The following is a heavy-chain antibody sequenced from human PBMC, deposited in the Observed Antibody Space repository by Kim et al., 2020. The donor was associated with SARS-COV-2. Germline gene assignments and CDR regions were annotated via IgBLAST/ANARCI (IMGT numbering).Heavy chain of an antibody. D-gene: IGHD3-16*02. CDR2: VYYSGTT. CDR3: ARARGITCGCVIARGYYDYYYGMDV. V-gene: IGHV4-31*03. J-gene: IGHJ6*02. CDR1: GGSISSGGYY. Sequence: SETLSLTCTVSGGSISSGGYYWSWIRQHPGKGLEWIGYVYYSGTTYYNPSLKSRVTISVDTSKNQFSLKLSSVTAADTAVYYCARARGITCGCVIARGYYDYYYGMDVWGQGIPVTVSS.